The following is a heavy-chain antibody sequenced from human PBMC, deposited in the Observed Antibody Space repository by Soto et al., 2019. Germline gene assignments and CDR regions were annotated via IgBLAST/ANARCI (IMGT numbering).Heavy chain of an antibody. CDR1: GFTFSSYS. Sequence: GGSLRLSCAASGFTFSSYSMNWLRQAPGKGLEWIAYMSATGRTHYADSVKGRFTISRDNAKNSLSLQMSSLRDEDTAVYYCALDTATITNIYWGQGTQVTVSS. V-gene: IGHV3-48*02. CDR2: MSATGRT. D-gene: IGHD5-12*01. J-gene: IGHJ4*02. CDR3: ALDTATITNIY.